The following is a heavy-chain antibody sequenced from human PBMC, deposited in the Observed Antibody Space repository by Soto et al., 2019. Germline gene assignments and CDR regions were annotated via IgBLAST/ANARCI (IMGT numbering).Heavy chain of an antibody. CDR1: GFTFSSYG. CDR2: IFYDGSRK. J-gene: IGHJ5*02. D-gene: IGHD5-12*01. Sequence: PGGSLRLSCAASGFTFSSYGMHWVRQAPGKGLEWVAVIFYDGSRKEYAASLKGRFSISRDNSKNTLYLQMNNLRAEDTAMYYCVREESAYDGNWFDPWGQGPLVTVSS. CDR3: VREESAYDGNWFDP. V-gene: IGHV3-33*01.